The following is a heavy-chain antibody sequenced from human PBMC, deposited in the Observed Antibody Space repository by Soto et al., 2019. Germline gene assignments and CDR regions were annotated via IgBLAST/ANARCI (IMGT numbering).Heavy chain of an antibody. CDR3: ARGLKFTTPLVRGVNPYYYYYMDV. CDR2: INPNSGGT. V-gene: IGHV1-2*02. D-gene: IGHD3-10*01. J-gene: IGHJ6*03. Sequence: ASVKVSCKASGYTFTGYYMHWVRQAPGQGLEWMGWINPNSGGTNYAQKFQGRVTMTRNTSITTAYMELSSLRSEDTAVYYCARGLKFTTPLVRGVNPYYYYYMDVWGEGTTVTVSS. CDR1: GYTFTGYY.